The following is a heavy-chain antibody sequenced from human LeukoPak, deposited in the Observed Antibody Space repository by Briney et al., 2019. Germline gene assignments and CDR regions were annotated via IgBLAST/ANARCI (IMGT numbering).Heavy chain of an antibody. D-gene: IGHD6-19*01. CDR2: IYYSGST. Sequence: SETLSLTCTVSGGSISSYYWSWIRQPPGKGLEWIGYIYYSGSTNYNPSLKSRVTISVDTSKNQFSLKLSSVTAADTAVYYCARGGGSSGWYPSRMFDYWGQGTLVTVSS. CDR3: ARGGGSSGWYPSRMFDY. J-gene: IGHJ4*02. CDR1: GGSISSYY. V-gene: IGHV4-59*01.